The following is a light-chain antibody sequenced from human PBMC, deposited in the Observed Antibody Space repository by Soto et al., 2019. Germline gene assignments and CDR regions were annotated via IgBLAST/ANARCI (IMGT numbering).Light chain of an antibody. Sequence: QSVLTQQPSVSAAPGQTVNISCSGGSSNIGINSVSWYQQLPEAAPKLLIFDNNKRPSGIPDRFSASKSGASATLGITGLQAGDEAHYYCAAWDSFLSSGVFGGGTKLTVL. CDR3: AAWDSFLSSGV. V-gene: IGLV1-51*01. J-gene: IGLJ3*02. CDR1: SSNIGINS. CDR2: DNN.